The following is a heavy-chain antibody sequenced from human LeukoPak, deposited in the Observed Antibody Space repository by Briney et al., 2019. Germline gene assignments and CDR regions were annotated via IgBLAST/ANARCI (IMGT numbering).Heavy chain of an antibody. V-gene: IGHV3-33*01. CDR3: ARAFYYDSSGALDY. D-gene: IGHD3-22*01. Sequence: GGSLRLSCAASGFTFSSYGMHWVRQAPGKGLEWVAVIWYDGSNKYYADSVKGRFTISRDNSKNTLYLQMNSLRAEDTAVYYCARAFYYDSSGALDYWGQGTLVTVSS. CDR1: GFTFSSYG. CDR2: IWYDGSNK. J-gene: IGHJ4*02.